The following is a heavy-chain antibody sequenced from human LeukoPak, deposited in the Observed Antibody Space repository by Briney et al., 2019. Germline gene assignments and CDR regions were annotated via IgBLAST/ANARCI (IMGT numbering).Heavy chain of an antibody. Sequence: GGSLRLSCAASVFTFSSYAMSWVRHAPGKCREWVSAISGSGCSTYYADSVKGRFTISRDNSKNTLYLQMNSLKAKDTAVYYCAITTVAGNVGLFYWGQGTLVTVSS. CDR1: VFTFSSYA. V-gene: IGHV3-23*01. D-gene: IGHD6-19*01. J-gene: IGHJ4*02. CDR3: AITTVAGNVGLFY. CDR2: ISGSGCST.